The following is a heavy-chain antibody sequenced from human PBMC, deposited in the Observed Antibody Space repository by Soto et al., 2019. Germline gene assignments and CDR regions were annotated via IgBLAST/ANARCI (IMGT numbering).Heavy chain of an antibody. CDR1: GGSISSGGYS. Sequence: SETLSLTCAVSGGSISSGGYSWSWIRQPPGKGLEWIGYIYHSGSTYYNPSLKSRVTISVDRSKNQFSLKPSSVTAADTAVYYCARDKTIKKNSSSWYNWFDPWGQGTLVTVSS. J-gene: IGHJ5*02. V-gene: IGHV4-30-2*01. CDR3: ARDKTIKKNSSSWYNWFDP. CDR2: IYHSGST. D-gene: IGHD6-13*01.